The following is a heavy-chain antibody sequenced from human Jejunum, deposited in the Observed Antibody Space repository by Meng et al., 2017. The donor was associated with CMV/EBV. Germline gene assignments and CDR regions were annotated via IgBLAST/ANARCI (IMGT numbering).Heavy chain of an antibody. CDR1: GGSISNHY. CDR2: FYSSDTY. Sequence: QVRLQESGPGLVKPSETLSLTCTVSGGSISNHYWSWIRQSAGKGLEWIGRFYSSDTYNYHPSLNSRLTMSLDTSKNQFSLNLSSVTAADTAIYYCARGAGWYAFWGQGTLVTVSS. CDR3: ARGAGWYAF. V-gene: IGHV4-4*07. J-gene: IGHJ5*01.